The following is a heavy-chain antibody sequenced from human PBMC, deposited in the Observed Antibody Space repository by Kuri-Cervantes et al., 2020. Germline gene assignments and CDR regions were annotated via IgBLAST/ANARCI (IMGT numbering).Heavy chain of an antibody. V-gene: IGHV3-30*14. J-gene: IGHJ6*02. CDR3: ARRSGYYYGMDV. CDR2: MSYDGSNK. Sequence: SLKISCAASGFTFSSYAMYWVRQAPGKGLEWVAIMSYDGSNKYYADSVKGRFTISRDNSKNTLYLQMNNLRAEDTAVYYCARRSGYYYGMDVWGQGTTVTVSS. CDR1: GFTFSSYA. D-gene: IGHD6-19*01.